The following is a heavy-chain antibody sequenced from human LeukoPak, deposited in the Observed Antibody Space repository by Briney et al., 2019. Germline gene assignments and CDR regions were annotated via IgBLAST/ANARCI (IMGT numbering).Heavy chain of an antibody. J-gene: IGHJ6*03. CDR1: GFTFSSYA. CDR3: AKFYYDSSGYYLGRYMDV. Sequence: GGSPRLSCAASGFTFSSYAMSWVRQAPGKGLEWVSAISGSGGSTYYADSVKGRFTISRDNSKNTLYLQMNSLRAEDTAVYYCAKFYYDSSGYYLGRYMDVWGKGTTVTVSS. V-gene: IGHV3-23*01. D-gene: IGHD3-22*01. CDR2: ISGSGGST.